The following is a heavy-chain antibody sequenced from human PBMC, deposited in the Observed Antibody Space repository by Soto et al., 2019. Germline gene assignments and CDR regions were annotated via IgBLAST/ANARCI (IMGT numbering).Heavy chain of an antibody. CDR2: ISWDGGST. Sequence: GGSLRLSCAASGFTFDDYTMHWVRQAPGKGLEWVSLISWDGGSTYYADSVKGRFTISRDNSKNSLYLQMNSLRTEDTALYYCAKGGLPNTAMVFDYWGQGTLVTVSS. J-gene: IGHJ4*02. CDR1: GFTFDDYT. CDR3: AKGGLPNTAMVFDY. V-gene: IGHV3-43*01. D-gene: IGHD5-18*01.